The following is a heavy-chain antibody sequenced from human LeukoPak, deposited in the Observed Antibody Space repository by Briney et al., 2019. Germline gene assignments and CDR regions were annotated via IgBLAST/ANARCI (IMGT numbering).Heavy chain of an antibody. CDR1: GFTFSSYW. V-gene: IGHV3-74*01. D-gene: IGHD3-16*02. Sequence: PGGSLRLSCAASGFTFSSYWMHWVRQAPGKGLVWVSRINSDGSSRSYADSVKGRFTISRDNAKNTLYLQMNSLRAEDTAVYYCAKGEKTRPLGGVIDYWGQGTLVTVSS. J-gene: IGHJ4*02. CDR2: INSDGSSR. CDR3: AKGEKTRPLGGVIDY.